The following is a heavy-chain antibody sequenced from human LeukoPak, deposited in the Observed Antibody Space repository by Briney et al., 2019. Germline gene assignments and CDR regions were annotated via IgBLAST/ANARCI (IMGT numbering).Heavy chain of an antibody. J-gene: IGHJ4*02. Sequence: GGSLRLSCAASGFTVNNAWMSWVRQAPGKGLEWVANIKQDGSEKYYVDSVKGRFTISRDNAKNSLYLQMNSLRAEDTAVYYCRVLRYFDWLYFDYWGQGTLVTVSS. CDR3: RVLRYFDWLYFDY. CDR1: GFTVNNAW. D-gene: IGHD3-9*01. V-gene: IGHV3-7*01. CDR2: IKQDGSEK.